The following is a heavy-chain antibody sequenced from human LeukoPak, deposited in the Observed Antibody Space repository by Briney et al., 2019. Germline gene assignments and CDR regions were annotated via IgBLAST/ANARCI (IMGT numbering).Heavy chain of an antibody. J-gene: IGHJ1*01. CDR1: GGSFSGYY. CDR2: INHSGST. CDR3: ARGPPRIAAAGTGYFQH. D-gene: IGHD6-13*01. V-gene: IGHV4-34*01. Sequence: SETLPLTCAVYGGSFSGYYWSWIRQPPGKGLEWIGEINHSGSTNYNPSLKSRVTISVDTSKNQFSLKLSSVTAADTAVYYCARGPPRIAAAGTGYFQHWGQGTLVTVSS.